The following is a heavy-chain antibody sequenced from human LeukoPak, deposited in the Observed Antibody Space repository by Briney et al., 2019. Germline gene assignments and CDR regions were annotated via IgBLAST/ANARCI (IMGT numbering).Heavy chain of an antibody. CDR3: AKSGSNRFDY. CDR1: GFTFSSSA. J-gene: IGHJ4*02. V-gene: IGHV3-23*01. CDR2: ISGGAIST. D-gene: IGHD5-24*01. Sequence: GGSLRLSCAASGFTFSSSAMSWVRQAPGKGLEWVSGISGGAISTYYADSVKGRFTISRDNSKNTLYLQMNRLRAEDTAVYYCAKSGSNRFDYWGQGTLVTVSS.